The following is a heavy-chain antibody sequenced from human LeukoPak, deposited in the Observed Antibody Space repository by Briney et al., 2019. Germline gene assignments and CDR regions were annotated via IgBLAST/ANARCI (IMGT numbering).Heavy chain of an antibody. CDR1: GFTFSSYW. CDR3: ARDLSYYDFWSGYYTNYGMDV. J-gene: IGHJ6*02. V-gene: IGHV3-74*01. CDR2: INSDGSST. Sequence: GGSLRLSCAASGFTFSSYWMHWVRQAPGKGLVWVSRINSDGSSTSYADSVKGRFTISRDNAKNTLYLQVNSLRAEDTAVYYCARDLSYYDFWSGYYTNYGMDVWGQGTTVTVSS. D-gene: IGHD3-3*01.